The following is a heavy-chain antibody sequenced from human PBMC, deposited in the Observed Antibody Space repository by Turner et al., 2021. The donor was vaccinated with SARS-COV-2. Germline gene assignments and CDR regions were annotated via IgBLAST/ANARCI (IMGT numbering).Heavy chain of an antibody. V-gene: IGHV3-9*01. D-gene: IGHD3-22*01. CDR3: VKGLDSMGYNWFDP. CDR1: GFTFDDYA. CDR2: INWKSGRI. Sequence: EVQLVESGGGLVQPGRSLRLSCAAYGFTFDDYAMHWVRQAPGKGLEWVSGINWKSGRIDYADSVKDRFTISRDNAKNSLYLQMNSLRVEDTALYYCVKGLDSMGYNWFDPWGLGTLVTVSS. J-gene: IGHJ5*02.